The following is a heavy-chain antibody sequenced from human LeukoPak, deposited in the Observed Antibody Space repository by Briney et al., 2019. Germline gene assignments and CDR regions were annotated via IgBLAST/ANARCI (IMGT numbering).Heavy chain of an antibody. D-gene: IGHD6-13*01. CDR1: GGSFSGYY. CDR2: INHSGST. Sequence: SETLSLTCAVYGGSFSGYYWSWIRQPPGKGLEWIGEINHSGSTNYNPSLKSRVTISVDTSKNQFSLKLSSVTAADSAVYYCAEHTSNWYHFEYWGQGTLVTVSS. CDR3: AEHTSNWYHFEY. J-gene: IGHJ4*02. V-gene: IGHV4-34*01.